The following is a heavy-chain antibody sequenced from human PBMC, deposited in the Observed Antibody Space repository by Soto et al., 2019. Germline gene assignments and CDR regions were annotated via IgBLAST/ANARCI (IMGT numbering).Heavy chain of an antibody. D-gene: IGHD2-15*01. CDR1: GYTFTSYA. Sequence: ASVKVSCQASGYTFTSYAMHWVRQAPGQRLEWMGWINAGNGNTKYSQKFQGRVTITRDTSASTAYMELSSLRSEDTAVYYCARPATAKYCSGGSCYFDYYGMDVWGQRTTVTVSS. J-gene: IGHJ6*02. CDR2: INAGNGNT. V-gene: IGHV1-3*01. CDR3: ARPATAKYCSGGSCYFDYYGMDV.